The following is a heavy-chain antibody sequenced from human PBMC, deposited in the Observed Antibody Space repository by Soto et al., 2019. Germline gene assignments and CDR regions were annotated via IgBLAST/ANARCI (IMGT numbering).Heavy chain of an antibody. CDR3: AKGGLRGETGPNDY. CDR1: GFTFSSYA. V-gene: IGHV3-23*01. D-gene: IGHD1-1*01. J-gene: IGHJ4*02. CDR2: ISGSGGST. Sequence: EVQLLESGGGLVQPGGSLRLSCAASGFTFSSYAMSWVRQAPGKGLEWVSAISGSGGSTYYADSVKGRFTISRDNSKNTLYLQMNSLKAEDTAVYYCAKGGLRGETGPNDYWGQGTLVTVSS.